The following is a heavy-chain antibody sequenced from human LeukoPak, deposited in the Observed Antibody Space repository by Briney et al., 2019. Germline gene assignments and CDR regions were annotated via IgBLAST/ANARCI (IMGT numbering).Heavy chain of an antibody. Sequence: ASVKVSCKASGGTFSSYAISWVRQAPGQGLEWMGRIIPIFGIANYPQKFQGRATITADKSTSTAYMELSSLRSEDTAVYYCARGKVVVENWFDPWGQGTLVTVSS. CDR2: IIPIFGIA. J-gene: IGHJ5*02. D-gene: IGHD2-2*01. CDR1: GGTFSSYA. CDR3: ARGKVVVENWFDP. V-gene: IGHV1-69*04.